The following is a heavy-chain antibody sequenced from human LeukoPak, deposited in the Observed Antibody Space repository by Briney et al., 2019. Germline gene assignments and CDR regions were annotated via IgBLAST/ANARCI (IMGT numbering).Heavy chain of an antibody. Sequence: SETLSLTCTVSGGSISSSSYYWGWIRQPPGKGLEWIGSIYYSGSTYYNPSLKSRVTISVDTSKNQFSLKLSSVTAADTAVYYCARGTGWYQLENWFDPWGQGTLVTVSS. CDR1: GGSISSSSYY. V-gene: IGHV4-39*07. CDR3: ARGTGWYQLENWFDP. CDR2: IYYSGST. J-gene: IGHJ5*02. D-gene: IGHD2-2*01.